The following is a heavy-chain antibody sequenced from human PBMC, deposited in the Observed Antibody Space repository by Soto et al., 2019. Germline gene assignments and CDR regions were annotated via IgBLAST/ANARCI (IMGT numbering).Heavy chain of an antibody. J-gene: IGHJ4*02. V-gene: IGHV3-23*01. D-gene: IGHD6-13*01. CDR3: AKWYSSPTIDY. CDR2: ISGSGGST. Sequence: WGSLRLSCAASRFTFSSYAIIWVLQAPGKGLEFVSAISGSGGSTYYADSVKGRFTISRDNSKNTLYLQMNSLRAEDTAVYYCAKWYSSPTIDYWGQGTLVTVSS. CDR1: RFTFSSYA.